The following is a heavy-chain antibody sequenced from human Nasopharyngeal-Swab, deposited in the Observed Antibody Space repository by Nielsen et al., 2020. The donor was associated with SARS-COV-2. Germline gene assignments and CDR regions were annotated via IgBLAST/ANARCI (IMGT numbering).Heavy chain of an antibody. V-gene: IGHV3-53*01. J-gene: IGHJ4*02. D-gene: IGHD6-19*01. Sequence: GEFLKISCAASGFTVSSNYMSWVRQAPGKGLEWVSVIYSGGSTYYADSVKGRFTISRDNSKNTLYLQMNSLRAEDTAVYYCAREGGLAVAGVYYFDYWGQGTLVTVSS. CDR2: IYSGGST. CDR1: GFTVSSNY. CDR3: AREGGLAVAGVYYFDY.